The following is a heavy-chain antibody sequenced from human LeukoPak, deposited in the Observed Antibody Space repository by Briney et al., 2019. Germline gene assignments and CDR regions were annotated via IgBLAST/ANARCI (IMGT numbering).Heavy chain of an antibody. CDR2: IYPGDSDT. Sequence: GESLKISCKGSGYSFTSYWIGWARQMPGKGLEWMGIIYPGDSDTRYSPSFQGQVTISADKSISTAYLQWSSLKASDTAMYYCARLPYYYDSSGYYLDYWGQGTLVTVSS. V-gene: IGHV5-51*01. CDR1: GYSFTSYW. J-gene: IGHJ4*02. CDR3: ARLPYYYDSSGYYLDY. D-gene: IGHD3-22*01.